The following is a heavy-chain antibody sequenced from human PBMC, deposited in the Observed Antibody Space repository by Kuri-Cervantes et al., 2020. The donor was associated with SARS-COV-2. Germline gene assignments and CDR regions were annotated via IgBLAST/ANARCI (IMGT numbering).Heavy chain of an antibody. CDR2: ITHRGDT. CDR3: ARGPGYNGYYYMDV. D-gene: IGHD5-24*01. Sequence: ESLKISCAVYGGSLNTYYWAWIRQPPGKGLERIGEITHRGDTIYNMSLKSRVTISVDTSKKQFSLDLRSVTGADTAIYYCARGPGYNGYYYMDVWGNGTTVTVSS. CDR1: GGSLNTYY. J-gene: IGHJ6*03. V-gene: IGHV4-34*01.